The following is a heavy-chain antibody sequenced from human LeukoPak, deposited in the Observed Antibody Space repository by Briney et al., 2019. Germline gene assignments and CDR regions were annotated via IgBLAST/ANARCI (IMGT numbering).Heavy chain of an antibody. D-gene: IGHD5-18*01. V-gene: IGHV3-9*01. CDR3: AKDPGYSYGHPYYFDY. CDR2: ISWNSGSI. Sequence: GRSLRLSCAASGFTFDDYAMHWVRQAPGKGLEWVSGISWNSGSIGYADSVKGRFTISRDNAKNSLYLRMNSLRAEDTALYYCAKDPGYSYGHPYYFDYWGQGTLVTVSS. J-gene: IGHJ4*02. CDR1: GFTFDDYA.